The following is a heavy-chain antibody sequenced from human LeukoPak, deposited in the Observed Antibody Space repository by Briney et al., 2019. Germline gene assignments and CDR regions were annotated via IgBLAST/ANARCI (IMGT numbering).Heavy chain of an antibody. J-gene: IGHJ4*02. D-gene: IGHD6-13*01. CDR2: ISSSGSTI. CDR3: AREASSSWHFDY. Sequence: PGGSLRLTCAASGFTFSDYYMSWIRQAPGKGLEWVSYISSSGSTIYYAGSVKGRFTISRDNAKNSLYLQMNSLRAEDTAVYYCAREASSSWHFDYWGQGTLVTVSS. CDR1: GFTFSDYY. V-gene: IGHV3-11*01.